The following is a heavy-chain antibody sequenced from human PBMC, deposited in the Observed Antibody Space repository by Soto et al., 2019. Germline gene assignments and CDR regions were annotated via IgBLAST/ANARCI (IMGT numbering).Heavy chain of an antibody. CDR2: ISPMFGAA. D-gene: IGHD3-10*01. J-gene: IGHJ4*02. Sequence: QVQLVQSGAEMQKPGSSVKVSCQSSGGTFNTYAMNWVRQAPGQGPEWMGDISPMFGAANYAPKFQGRVTITADESTGTSYMQLGSLTSEDTALYLCAREVQVHTPAFVYWGQGTLVTVSS. CDR3: AREVQVHTPAFVY. V-gene: IGHV1-69*19. CDR1: GGTFNTYA.